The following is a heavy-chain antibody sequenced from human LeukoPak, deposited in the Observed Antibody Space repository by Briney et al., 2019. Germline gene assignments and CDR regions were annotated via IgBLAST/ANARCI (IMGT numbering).Heavy chain of an antibody. CDR2: IRYDGSKK. CDR1: GFTFSSYG. CDR3: AKDRRTTDWLLYPNDAFDI. J-gene: IGHJ3*02. V-gene: IGHV3-30*02. D-gene: IGHD3/OR15-3a*01. Sequence: GGSLRLSCAASGFTFSSYGMNWVRQAPGKGLEWVAFIRYDGSKKYSADSVKGRFTISRDNSKNTLYLQMNSLRAEDTAVYYCAKDRRTTDWLLYPNDAFDIWGQGTMVTVSS.